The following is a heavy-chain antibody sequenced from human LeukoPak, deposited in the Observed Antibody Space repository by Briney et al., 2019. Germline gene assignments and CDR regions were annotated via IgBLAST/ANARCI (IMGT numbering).Heavy chain of an antibody. CDR1: GGSISSYY. V-gene: IGHV4-59*01. D-gene: IGHD5-18*01. CDR3: ARGGYSYGYRGNYYYYYGMDV. Sequence: TSETLSLTCTVSGGSISSYYWCWIRQPPGEGLEWIGYIYYSGSTNYNPSLKSRVTISVDTSKNQFSLKLSSVTAADTAVYYCARGGYSYGYRGNYYYYYGMDVWGQGTTVTVSS. CDR2: IYYSGST. J-gene: IGHJ6*02.